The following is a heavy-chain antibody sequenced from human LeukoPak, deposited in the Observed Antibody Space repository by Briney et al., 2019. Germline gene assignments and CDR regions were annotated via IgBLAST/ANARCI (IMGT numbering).Heavy chain of an antibody. CDR2: IYPGDSDT. CDR3: ARIWNRYFGY. CDR1: EYNFTNYW. Sequence: GESLKISCKGSEYNFTNYWIGWVRQMPGKGLELMGIIYPGDSDTRYSPSFQGQVTISADKSISTAYLQWSSLKASDSAIYYCARIWNRYFGYWGQGTLVIVSS. D-gene: IGHD1-1*01. V-gene: IGHV5-51*01. J-gene: IGHJ4*02.